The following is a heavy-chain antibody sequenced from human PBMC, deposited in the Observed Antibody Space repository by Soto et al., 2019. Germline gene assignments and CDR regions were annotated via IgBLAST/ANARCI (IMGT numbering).Heavy chain of an antibody. D-gene: IGHD6-19*01. CDR1: GDSVSSNSAA. CDR3: ARDPSPRRSGSGCFDY. J-gene: IGHJ4*02. CDR2: TYYRSKWYN. V-gene: IGHV6-1*01. Sequence: SQTLSLTCAIPGDSVSSNSAAWIWIRQSPSRGLEWLGRTYYRSKWYNDYAISVKSRITINPDTSKNQFSLQLNSVTPEDTAVYYCARDPSPRRSGSGCFDYWGQGTLVTVSS.